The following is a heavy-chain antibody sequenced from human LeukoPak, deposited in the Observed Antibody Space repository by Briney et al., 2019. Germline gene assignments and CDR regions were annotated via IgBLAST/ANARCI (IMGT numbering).Heavy chain of an antibody. V-gene: IGHV1-18*01. CDR3: ARGGSGWSRDY. D-gene: IGHD6-19*01. CDR2: ISAYNGNT. CDR1: GYTFTSYG. Sequence: GASVTVSYKPSGYTFTSYGISWVRQAPGQGLEWMGWISAYNGNTNYAQKLQGRVTMTTDTSTTTAYMELRSLTSDDTAVYYCARGGSGWSRDYWGQGTLVTVSS. J-gene: IGHJ4*02.